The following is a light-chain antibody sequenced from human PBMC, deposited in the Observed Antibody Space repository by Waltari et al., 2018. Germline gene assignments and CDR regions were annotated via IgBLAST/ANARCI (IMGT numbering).Light chain of an antibody. CDR2: DVS. J-gene: IGLJ2*01. CDR3: SSYISSDTLEL. V-gene: IGLV2-14*03. Sequence: QSALTQPASVSGSPGQSITIPCTGTSSDVGGYNYVPWYQQHPGKALKLIIFDVSNRPSGFSSRFSGSESGNTASLTISGLQAQDAADYYCSSYISSDTLELFGGGTSLTVL. CDR1: SSDVGGYNY.